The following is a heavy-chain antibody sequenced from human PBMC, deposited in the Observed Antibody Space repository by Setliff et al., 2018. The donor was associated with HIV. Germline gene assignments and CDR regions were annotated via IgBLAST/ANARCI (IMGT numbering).Heavy chain of an antibody. J-gene: IGHJ4*01. Sequence: TSETLSLTCTVSDDSVSTFYWNWIRQPPGKGLEWIGFIHHTGSTVSNPSLKSRVTILMDLSRNQLSLHLASVTTADTAVYFCAPGEGVASTYYLDWGQGTQVTVSS. CDR2: IHHTGST. CDR1: DDSVSTFY. V-gene: IGHV4-59*02. D-gene: IGHD3-3*01. CDR3: APGEGVASTYYLD.